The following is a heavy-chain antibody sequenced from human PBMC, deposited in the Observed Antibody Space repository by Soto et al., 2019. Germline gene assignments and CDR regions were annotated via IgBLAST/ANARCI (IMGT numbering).Heavy chain of an antibody. D-gene: IGHD3-10*01. V-gene: IGHV3-73*01. CDR1: GFVFKDSS. J-gene: IGHJ4*02. CDR3: TRLISAAQDY. Sequence: VLLVESGGGLVQPGGSLKLSCAASGFVFKDSSIHWVRQASGKGLEWVGRIRDRAYSYATAYAASVKGRFTISRDDSSNTAYLQMNGLKTEDTAIYYCTRLISAAQDYWGQGTLVTVSS. CDR2: IRDRAYSYAT.